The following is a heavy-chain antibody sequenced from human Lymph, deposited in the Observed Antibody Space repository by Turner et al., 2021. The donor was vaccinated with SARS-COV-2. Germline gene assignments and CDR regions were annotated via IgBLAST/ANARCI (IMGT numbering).Heavy chain of an antibody. Sequence: EVQLLESGGGLVQPGGSLRLSCAASGFTFHNYAMSWVRQAPGKGLEWVSTISGSGGSTYYADSVKGRFIISRDNSKNTLYLQMNSLRAEDTAVYYCANLYPTVSWEFPYGMDVWGQGTTVTVSS. J-gene: IGHJ6*02. V-gene: IGHV3-23*01. CDR2: ISGSGGST. CDR3: ANLYPTVSWEFPYGMDV. D-gene: IGHD3-16*01. CDR1: GFTFHNYA.